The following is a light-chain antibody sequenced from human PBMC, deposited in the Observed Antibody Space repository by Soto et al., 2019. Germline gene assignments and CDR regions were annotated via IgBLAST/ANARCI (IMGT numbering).Light chain of an antibody. Sequence: QSVLTQPPSASGTPGQRVTISCSGSSFNIGSNYVYWYQQLPGTAPKLLIYRNNQRPSGVPERFSGSKSGTAASLAISGLRSEDEADYYCAAWDDSLSGLFGTGTKLTVL. J-gene: IGLJ1*01. CDR2: RNN. V-gene: IGLV1-47*01. CDR3: AAWDDSLSGL. CDR1: SFNIGSNY.